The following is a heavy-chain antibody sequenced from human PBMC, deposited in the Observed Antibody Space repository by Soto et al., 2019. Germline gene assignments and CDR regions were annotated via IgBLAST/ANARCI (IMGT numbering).Heavy chain of an antibody. V-gene: IGHV1-69*06. D-gene: IGHD1-26*01. CDR3: ASSSGNNYGVGTNHYFDY. CDR1: GGTFSTYS. J-gene: IGHJ4*02. Sequence: QVQLVQSGAEVKKPGSSVKVSCKTSGGTFSTYSIVWVRQAPGEGLEWMGGIIPIFGTANYAQKFQDRVTITEDKSSNTAFMELSNLKSEDTAMYYCASSSGNNYGVGTNHYFDYWGQGTLVTVSS. CDR2: IIPIFGTA.